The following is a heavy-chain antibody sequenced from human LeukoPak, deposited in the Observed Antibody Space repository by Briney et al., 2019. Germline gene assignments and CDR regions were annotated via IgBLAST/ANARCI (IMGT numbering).Heavy chain of an antibody. J-gene: IGHJ4*02. V-gene: IGHV3-7*01. CDR3: ARDSYSSSPDFDY. CDR2: IKQDGSEK. D-gene: IGHD6-6*01. CDR1: GFTFSSYW. Sequence: GGSLRLSCAASGFTFSSYWMSWVRQAPGKGLEWVANIKQDGSEKYYVDFVKGRFTISRDNAKNSLYLQMNSLRAEDTAVYYCARDSYSSSPDFDYWGQGTLVTVSS.